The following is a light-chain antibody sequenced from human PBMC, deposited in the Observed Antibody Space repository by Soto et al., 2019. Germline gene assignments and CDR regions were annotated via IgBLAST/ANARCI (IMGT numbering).Light chain of an antibody. CDR2: DAS. Sequence: DIQMTQSPSTLSASVGDRVTITCRASQSISSWLAWYQQKPGKAPKLLIYDASSLESGVPSRFRGSGSGTEFTLTISSLQPDDFATYHCQQYNSYPYTFGQGTKVDIK. J-gene: IGKJ2*01. CDR3: QQYNSYPYT. V-gene: IGKV1-5*01. CDR1: QSISSW.